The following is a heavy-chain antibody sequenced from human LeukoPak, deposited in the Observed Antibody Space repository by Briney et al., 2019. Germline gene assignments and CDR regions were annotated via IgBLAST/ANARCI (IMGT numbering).Heavy chain of an antibody. D-gene: IGHD6-13*01. V-gene: IGHV4-4*07. CDR3: ARDGIAAADPYYYYYMDV. CDR2: IYTSGST. Sequence: PSETLSLTCTVSGGSISSYYWSWIRQPAGKGLEWIGRIYTSGSTNYNPSLKSRVTMSVDTPKNQFSLKLSSVTAADTAVYYCARDGIAAADPYYYYYMDVWGKGTTVTVSS. J-gene: IGHJ6*03. CDR1: GGSISSYY.